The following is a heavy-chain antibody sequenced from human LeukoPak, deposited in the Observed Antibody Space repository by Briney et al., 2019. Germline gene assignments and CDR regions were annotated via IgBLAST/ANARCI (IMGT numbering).Heavy chain of an antibody. CDR3: AKDNPPQYYYDSSGYTHLDY. J-gene: IGHJ4*02. Sequence: GGSLRLSCAASGFTFSSYGMHWVRQAPGKGLEWVAFIRYDGSNKYYADSVKGRFTISRDNSKNTLYLQMNSLRAEDTAVYYCAKDNPPQYYYDSSGYTHLDYWGQGTLVTVSS. CDR2: IRYDGSNK. D-gene: IGHD3-22*01. CDR1: GFTFSSYG. V-gene: IGHV3-30*02.